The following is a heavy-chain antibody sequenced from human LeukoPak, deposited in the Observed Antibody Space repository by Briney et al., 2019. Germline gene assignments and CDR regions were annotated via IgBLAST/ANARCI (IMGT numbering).Heavy chain of an antibody. CDR1: GFPFSQYG. CDR2: ISYDGSGG. CDR3: AKDQRDRYNPLSFDS. J-gene: IGHJ4*02. Sequence: AGGSLRLSCAASGFPFSQYGMHWVRQAPGKGREWVALISYDGSGGFYGDLVKGRFSISRDNSENTIHLQMNSLGPDDTAVYFCAKDQRDRYNPLSFDSLGQGILVIVPS. V-gene: IGHV3-30*18. D-gene: IGHD5-24*01.